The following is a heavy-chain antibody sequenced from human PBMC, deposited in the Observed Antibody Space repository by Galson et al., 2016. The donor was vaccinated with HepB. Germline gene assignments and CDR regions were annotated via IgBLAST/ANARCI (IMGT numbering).Heavy chain of an antibody. D-gene: IGHD5-24*01. CDR1: GFTFSTYA. CDR3: ARWAYQSDNYRSLDY. CDR2: INGNGSRT. J-gene: IGHJ4*02. Sequence: SLRLSCAASGFTFSTYAMDWVRQAPGKGLEWVSPINGNGSRTYYADSVKGRFTITRDNSKNTMYLQMNSLRLEDTAVYSCARWAYQSDNYRSLDYWGQGTLVTVSS. V-gene: IGHV3-23*01.